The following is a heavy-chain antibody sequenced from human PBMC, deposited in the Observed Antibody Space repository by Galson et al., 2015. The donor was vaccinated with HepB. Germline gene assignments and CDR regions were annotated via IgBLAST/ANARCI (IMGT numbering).Heavy chain of an antibody. V-gene: IGHV1-46*01. CDR2: INPSGGST. D-gene: IGHD2-15*01. J-gene: IGHJ6*02. CDR3: ARESESYCSGGSCRQYGMDV. CDR1: GYTLTSYY. Sequence: SVKVSCKASGYTLTSYYMHWVRQAPGQGLEWMGIINPSGGSTSYAQKFQGRVTMTRDTSTSTVYMELNSLRSEDTAVYYCARESESYCSGGSCRQYGMDVWGQGTTVTVSS.